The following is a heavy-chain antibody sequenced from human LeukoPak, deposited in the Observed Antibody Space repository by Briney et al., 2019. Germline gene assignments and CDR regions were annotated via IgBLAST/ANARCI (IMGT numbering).Heavy chain of an antibody. Sequence: GGSLRLSCAASGFTFSNYAMSWVRQAPGEGLEWVSAISGSGGSSYYADSVKGRFTISRDNSKNTLYLQMNSLRAEDTAVYYCAKVGSSWFRSYFDYWGQGALVTVSS. D-gene: IGHD6-13*01. J-gene: IGHJ4*02. V-gene: IGHV3-23*01. CDR3: AKVGSSWFRSYFDY. CDR2: ISGSGGSS. CDR1: GFTFSNYA.